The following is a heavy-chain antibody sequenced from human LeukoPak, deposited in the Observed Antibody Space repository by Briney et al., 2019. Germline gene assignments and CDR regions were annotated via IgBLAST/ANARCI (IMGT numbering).Heavy chain of an antibody. V-gene: IGHV1-69*06. J-gene: IGHJ4*02. CDR2: IIAMFGTA. D-gene: IGHD6-6*01. CDR1: GGTFTSYA. Sequence: SVKLSCKASGGTFTSYAISWVRQAPGQALEWMGGIIAMFGTANYAQKFQGRVTITADKSTSTAYMELSSLRSDDTAVYYCARDPPGRPYSSSSYGWGQGTLVTVSS. CDR3: ARDPPGRPYSSSSYG.